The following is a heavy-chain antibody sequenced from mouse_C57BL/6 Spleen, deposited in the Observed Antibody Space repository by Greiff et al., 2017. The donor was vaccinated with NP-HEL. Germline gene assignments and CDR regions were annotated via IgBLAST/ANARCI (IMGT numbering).Heavy chain of an antibody. J-gene: IGHJ2*01. V-gene: IGHV1-69*01. CDR3: ARRYYGSVDY. Sequence: QVQLQQPGAELVMPGASVKLSCKASGYTFTSYWMHWVKQRPGQGLEWIGEIDPSDSYTNYNQKFKGKSTLTVDKSSSTAYMQLGSLTSEDSAVYYCARRYYGSVDYWGQGTTLTVSS. CDR1: GYTFTSYW. D-gene: IGHD1-1*01. CDR2: IDPSDSYT.